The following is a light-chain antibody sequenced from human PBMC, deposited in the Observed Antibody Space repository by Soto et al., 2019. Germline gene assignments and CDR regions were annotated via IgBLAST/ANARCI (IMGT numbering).Light chain of an antibody. CDR1: GSDVGGYNY. Sequence: QSALTQPASVSGSPGQSITISCTGTGSDVGGYNYVSWYQQHPGKAPKVMIYDVSNRPSGVSNRFSGSKSGNTASLTISGLRAEDEADYYCSSYTSASTPLVFGGGTQLTV. V-gene: IGLV2-14*01. CDR2: DVS. J-gene: IGLJ2*01. CDR3: SSYTSASTPLV.